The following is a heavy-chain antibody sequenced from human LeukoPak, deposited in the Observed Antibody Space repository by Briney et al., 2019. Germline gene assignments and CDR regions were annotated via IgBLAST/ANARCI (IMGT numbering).Heavy chain of an antibody. CDR2: IYYNGNT. CDR1: GGWGGDYY. Sequence: SETLSLTCTVSGGWGGDYYWSWIRQPPGKGLEWVGYIYYNGNTFYTPSLKSRVTISFDTSKNQFSLKLTSVTAADTAVYYCARHAWYSSSWYEGPAFDIWGQGTMVTVSS. V-gene: IGHV4-30-4*01. CDR3: ARHAWYSSSWYEGPAFDI. J-gene: IGHJ3*02. D-gene: IGHD6-13*01.